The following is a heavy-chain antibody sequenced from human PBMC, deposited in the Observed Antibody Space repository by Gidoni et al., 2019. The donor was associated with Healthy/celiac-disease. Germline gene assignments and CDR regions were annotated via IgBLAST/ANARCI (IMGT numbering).Heavy chain of an antibody. CDR3: ARDIRLEVTYYDILTGQTRYYYGMDV. Sequence: VRQAPGQGLEWMGWISAYNGNTNYAQKLQGRVTMTTDTSTSTAYMELRSLRSDDTAVYYCARDIRLEVTYYDILTGQTRYYYGMDVWGQGTTVTVSS. J-gene: IGHJ6*02. V-gene: IGHV1-18*01. D-gene: IGHD3-9*01. CDR2: ISAYNGNT.